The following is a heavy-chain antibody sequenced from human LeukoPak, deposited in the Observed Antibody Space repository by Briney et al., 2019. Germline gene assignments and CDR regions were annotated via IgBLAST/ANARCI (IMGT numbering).Heavy chain of an antibody. V-gene: IGHV4-61*02. CDR2: IYTSGST. CDR1: GGSISSGSYY. J-gene: IGHJ4*02. Sequence: SETLSLTCTVSGGSISSGSYYWSWIRQPAGKGLEWIRRIYTSGSTNYNPSLKSRVTISVDTSKNQFSLKLSSVTAADTAVYYCARVSGGTRDYWGQGTLVTVSS. CDR3: ARVSGGTRDY. D-gene: IGHD2-15*01.